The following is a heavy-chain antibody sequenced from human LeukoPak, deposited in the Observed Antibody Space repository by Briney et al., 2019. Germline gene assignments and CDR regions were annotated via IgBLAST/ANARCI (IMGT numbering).Heavy chain of an antibody. CDR3: STGSGHAFDI. CDR1: GFTFSSYW. J-gene: IGHJ3*02. Sequence: GGSLRLSCAASGFTFSSYWMHWVRQVPGKGLVWVSRINSDGSSTSYADSVKGRFTISRDNAKNTLYVQMNSLRAEDTAVYYCSTGSGHAFDIWGRGTMVTASS. V-gene: IGHV3-74*01. CDR2: INSDGSST. D-gene: IGHD3-10*01.